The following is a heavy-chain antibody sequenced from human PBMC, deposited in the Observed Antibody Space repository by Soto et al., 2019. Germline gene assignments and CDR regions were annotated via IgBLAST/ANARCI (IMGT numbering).Heavy chain of an antibody. D-gene: IGHD3-22*01. V-gene: IGHV4-59*08. J-gene: IGHJ5*02. CDR1: GGSIDSYY. CDR3: ARLGGYYQSLDT. CDR2: VYYTGTT. Sequence: SETLSLTCTVSGGSIDSYYWTWIRQPPGKGLKWIGYVYYTGTTTYSPSLKSRVTISVDTSMNQISLKLSSVTAADTAFYYCARLGGYYQSLDTWGQGTLVTVS.